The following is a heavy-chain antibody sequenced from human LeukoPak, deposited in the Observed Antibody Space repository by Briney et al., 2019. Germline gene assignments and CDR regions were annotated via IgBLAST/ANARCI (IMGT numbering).Heavy chain of an antibody. J-gene: IGHJ4*02. CDR2: FDPEDGET. CDR3: ATEAKEIQLWRHYYFDY. V-gene: IGHV1-24*01. CDR1: GYTLTELS. Sequence: ASVTVSCKVSGYTLTELSMHWVRQAPGKGLEWMGGFDPEDGETIYAQKFQGRVTMTEDTSTDTAYMELSSLRSEDSAVYYCATEAKEIQLWRHYYFDYWGQGTLVTVSS. D-gene: IGHD5-18*01.